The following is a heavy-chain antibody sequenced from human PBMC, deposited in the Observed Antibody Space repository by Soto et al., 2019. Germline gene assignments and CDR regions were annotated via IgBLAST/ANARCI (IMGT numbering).Heavy chain of an antibody. CDR1: GFTFSSYG. CDR3: AKVSIAAAVHY. CDR2: ISYDGSNK. D-gene: IGHD6-13*01. J-gene: IGHJ4*02. Sequence: GGSLRLSCAASGFTFSSYGMHWVRQAPGKGLEWVAVISYDGSNKYYADSVKGRFTISRDNSKNTLYLQMNSLRAEDTAVYYCAKVSIAAAVHYWGQGTLVTVSS. V-gene: IGHV3-30*18.